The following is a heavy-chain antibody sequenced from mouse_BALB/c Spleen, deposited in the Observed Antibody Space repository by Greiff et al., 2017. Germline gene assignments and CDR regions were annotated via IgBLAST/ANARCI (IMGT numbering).Heavy chain of an antibody. CDR3: TRITTVVAYYAMDY. Sequence: QVQLQQSGAELVRPGASVTLSCKASGYTFTDYEMHWVKQTPVHGLEWIGAIDPETGGTAYNQKFKGKATLTANKSSSTAYMDLRSLTSEDSAVLYCTRITTVVAYYAMDYWGQGASVTDSS. D-gene: IGHD1-1*01. CDR2: IDPETGGT. V-gene: IGHV1-15*01. J-gene: IGHJ4*01. CDR1: GYTFTDYE.